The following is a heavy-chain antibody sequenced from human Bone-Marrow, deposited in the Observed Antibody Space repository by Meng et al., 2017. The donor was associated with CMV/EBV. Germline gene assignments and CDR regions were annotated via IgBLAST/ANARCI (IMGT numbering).Heavy chain of an antibody. D-gene: IGHD3-16*01. Sequence: SETLSLTCTVSGGSINSGDYYWYWIRQPPGKGLEWIGYIYYSGYTYYSPSLKSRVTISIDTSKSQFSLKLSSVTAADTVVYYGAILPGGGWFDPWGQGTLVTVSS. V-gene: IGHV4-30-4*08. J-gene: IGHJ5*02. CDR1: GGSINSGDYY. CDR3: AILPGGGWFDP. CDR2: IYYSGYT.